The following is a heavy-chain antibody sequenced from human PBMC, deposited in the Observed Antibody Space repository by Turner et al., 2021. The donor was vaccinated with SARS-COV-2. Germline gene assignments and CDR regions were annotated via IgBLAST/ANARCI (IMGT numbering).Heavy chain of an antibody. J-gene: IGHJ4*02. CDR2: INPTSGGT. V-gene: IGHV1-2*02. Sequence: QGPLVQSGAEEKKAGAPVKVSCQGSGYSFTGYYMHWVGQAPGQGLEWMGWINPTSGGTNYAQKFQGRVTMTRDTSISTAYMELSRLRSDDTAVYYCARVPHYYDSSGYYFNFDYWGQGTLVTVSS. CDR1: GYSFTGYY. D-gene: IGHD3-22*01. CDR3: ARVPHYYDSSGYYFNFDY.